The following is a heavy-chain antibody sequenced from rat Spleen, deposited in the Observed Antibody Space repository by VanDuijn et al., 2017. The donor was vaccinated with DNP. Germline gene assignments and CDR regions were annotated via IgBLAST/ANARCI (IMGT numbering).Heavy chain of an antibody. V-gene: IGHV5-20*01. CDR1: GFTFGDYY. CDR2: INSDGSST. CDR3: TTDAAY. Sequence: EVKLVESGGGLVQPGRSLKLSCATSGFTFGDYYMSWVRQAPTGGLEWVASINSDGSSTYYRDSVKGRFTISRDNARSNLYLQMDSLRSEDTATYYCTTDAAYWGQGTLVTVSS. J-gene: IGHJ3*01.